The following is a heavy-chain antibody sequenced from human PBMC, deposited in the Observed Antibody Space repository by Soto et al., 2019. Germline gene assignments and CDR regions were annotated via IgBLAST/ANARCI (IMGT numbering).Heavy chain of an antibody. D-gene: IGHD2-15*01. Sequence: PSETLSLTCTFSGCSISSSSYYWGWIRQPPGKGLEWIGSMFYSGITYYNPSLKSRVTISVDTSKNQFSLKLSSVTAADTAVYYCARDGYCSGGSCSLYYYYMDVWGKGTTVTVSS. J-gene: IGHJ6*03. CDR2: MFYSGIT. V-gene: IGHV4-39*01. CDR3: ARDGYCSGGSCSLYYYYMDV. CDR1: GCSISSSSYY.